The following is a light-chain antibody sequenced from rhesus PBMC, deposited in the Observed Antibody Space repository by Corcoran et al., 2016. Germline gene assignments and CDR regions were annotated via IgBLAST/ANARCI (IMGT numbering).Light chain of an antibody. V-gene: IGKV1S9*01. CDR3: QQGYSYPLT. CDR1: QSLNNF. J-gene: IGKJ4*01. CDR2: RAS. Sequence: DIQMTQSPSSLSASVGDRVTITCQASQSLNNFLNWYKQKPGKVPKLLIYRASTLQSEIPSRFSGSGSGTDFTLTISSLQPEDFATYYCQQGYSYPLTFGGGTKVELK.